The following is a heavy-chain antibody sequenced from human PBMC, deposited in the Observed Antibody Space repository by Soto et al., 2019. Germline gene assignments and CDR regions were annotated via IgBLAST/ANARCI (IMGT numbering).Heavy chain of an antibody. CDR2: INPSGGST. CDR3: ARDEHIVVVVAAETYYYYGMDV. J-gene: IGHJ6*02. CDR1: GYTFTSYY. D-gene: IGHD2-15*01. Sequence: GASVKVSCKASGYTFTSYYMHWVRQAPGQGLEWMGIINPSGGSTSYAQKFQGRVTMTRDTSTSTVYMELSSLRSEDTAVYYCARDEHIVVVVAAETYYYYGMDVWGQGTTVTVSS. V-gene: IGHV1-46*03.